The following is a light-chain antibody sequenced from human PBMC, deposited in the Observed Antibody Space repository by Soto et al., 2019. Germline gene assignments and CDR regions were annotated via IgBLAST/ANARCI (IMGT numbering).Light chain of an antibody. Sequence: QSALTQPASVSGSPGQSITISCTGTSSDVGGYNYVSWYQQHPGKAPKLMIYDVSNRPSGVSNRLSGSKSGNTASLTNSGFQAEDEADYYCSSYTSSSTLYVFGTGTKLTVL. CDR2: DVS. CDR3: SSYTSSSTLYV. CDR1: SSDVGGYNY. V-gene: IGLV2-14*01. J-gene: IGLJ1*01.